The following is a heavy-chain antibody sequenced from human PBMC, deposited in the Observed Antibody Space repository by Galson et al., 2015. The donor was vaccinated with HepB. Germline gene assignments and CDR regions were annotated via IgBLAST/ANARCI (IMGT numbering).Heavy chain of an antibody. D-gene: IGHD1-7*01. CDR2: IYWDDDK. CDR3: AHIKRYNWNYGWFDP. Sequence: PALVKPTQTLTLTCTFSGFSLSTSGVGVGWIRQPPGKALEWLALIYWDDDKRYSPSLKSRLTITKDTSKNQVVLTMTNMDPVDTATYYCAHIKRYNWNYGWFDPWGQGTLVTVSS. J-gene: IGHJ5*02. CDR1: GFSLSTSGVG. V-gene: IGHV2-5*02.